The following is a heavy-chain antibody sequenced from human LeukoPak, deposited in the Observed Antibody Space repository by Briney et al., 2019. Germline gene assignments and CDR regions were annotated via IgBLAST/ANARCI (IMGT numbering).Heavy chain of an antibody. CDR2: ISSSGSYI. J-gene: IGHJ5*02. Sequence: GRSLRLSCSASGFTFSSYVMNWVRQAPGKGLEWVSSISSSGSYIYYAGSVKGRFTISRDNAKNSLYLQMNSLRAEDTAVYYCARDLVVRGRWSWFDPWGQGTLVTVSS. V-gene: IGHV3-21*01. CDR3: ARDLVVRGRWSWFDP. CDR1: GFTFSSYV. D-gene: IGHD3-10*01.